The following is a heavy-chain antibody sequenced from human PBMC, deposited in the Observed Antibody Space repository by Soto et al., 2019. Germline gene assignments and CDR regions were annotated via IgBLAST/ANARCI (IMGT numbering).Heavy chain of an antibody. D-gene: IGHD6-13*01. CDR1: GFTFSSYA. Sequence: GGSLRLSCAASGFTFSSYAMHWVRQAPGKGLEWVAVISYDGSNKYYADSVKGRFTISRDNSKNTLYLQMNSLRAEDTAVYYCARGKAYSSSWYKPFDYWGQGTLVTVSS. J-gene: IGHJ4*02. V-gene: IGHV3-30-3*01. CDR3: ARGKAYSSSWYKPFDY. CDR2: ISYDGSNK.